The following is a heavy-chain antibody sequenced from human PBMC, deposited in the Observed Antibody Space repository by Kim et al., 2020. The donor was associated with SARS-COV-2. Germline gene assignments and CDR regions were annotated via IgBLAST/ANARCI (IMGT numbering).Heavy chain of an antibody. J-gene: IGHJ5*02. CDR3: AAAYYYGSGALDP. V-gene: IGHV3-23*01. D-gene: IGHD3-10*01. Sequence: HADSVKGRFTISRDTSKNTLYLQMTSLRVEDTAAYFCAAAYYYGSGALDPWGQGTLVTVSA.